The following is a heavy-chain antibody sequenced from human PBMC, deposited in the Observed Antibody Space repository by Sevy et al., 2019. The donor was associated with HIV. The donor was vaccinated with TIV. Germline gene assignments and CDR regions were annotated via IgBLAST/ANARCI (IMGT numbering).Heavy chain of an antibody. V-gene: IGHV4-61*01. CDR1: GGSVSSGSYY. J-gene: IGHJ4*02. Sequence: SETLSLTCTVSGGSVSSGSYYWSWIRQPPGKGLEWIGYIYYSGSTNYNPSLKSRVTISVDTSKNQFSLKLSSVTAADTAVYYCAISPGYCSGGRCSFDYWGQGTLVTVSS. CDR3: AISPGYCSGGRCSFDY. D-gene: IGHD2-15*01. CDR2: IYYSGST.